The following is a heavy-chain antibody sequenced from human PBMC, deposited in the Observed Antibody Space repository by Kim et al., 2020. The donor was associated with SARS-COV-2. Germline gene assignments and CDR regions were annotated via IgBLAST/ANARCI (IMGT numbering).Heavy chain of an antibody. V-gene: IGHV3-33*01. Sequence: GGSLRLSCAASGFTFSSYGMHWVRQAPGKGLEWVAVIWYDGSNKYYADSVKGRFTISRDNSKNTLYLQMNSLRAEDTAVYYCARTEYILTGYPWYYYGMDVWGQGTTVTVSS. CDR3: ARTEYILTGYPWYYYGMDV. CDR2: IWYDGSNK. CDR1: GFTFSSYG. D-gene: IGHD3-9*01. J-gene: IGHJ6*02.